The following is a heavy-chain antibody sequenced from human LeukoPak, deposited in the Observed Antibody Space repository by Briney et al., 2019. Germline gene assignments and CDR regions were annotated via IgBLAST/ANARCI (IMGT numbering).Heavy chain of an antibody. Sequence: ASVKVSCRASGYTFTGYYMHWVRQAPGQGLEWMGWINANSGGTNYAQKFQGRVTMTRDTSISTAYMELSRLRSDDTAVYYCASKWVTYYYNSSYYHYPTDVFDIWGQGTMVTVSS. CDR2: INANSGGT. CDR3: ASKWVTYYYNSSYYHYPTDVFDI. V-gene: IGHV1-2*02. J-gene: IGHJ3*02. CDR1: GYTFTGYY. D-gene: IGHD3-22*01.